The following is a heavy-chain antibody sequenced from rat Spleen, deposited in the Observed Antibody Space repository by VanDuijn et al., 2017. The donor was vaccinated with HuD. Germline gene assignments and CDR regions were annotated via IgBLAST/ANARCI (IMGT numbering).Heavy chain of an antibody. D-gene: IGHD1-8*01. CDR1: GFTFNNYW. J-gene: IGHJ2*01. V-gene: IGHV5-31*01. CDR3: TRASYSSYGYYFDY. CDR2: ITNTGGST. Sequence: EVHLVESGGGLVQPGRSLKLSCVASGFTFNNYWMTWIRQAPGKGLEWVASITNTGGSTYYPDSVKGRFTISRDNAKSTLYLQMNSLRSEDTATYYCTRASYSSYGYYFDYWGQGVMVTVSS.